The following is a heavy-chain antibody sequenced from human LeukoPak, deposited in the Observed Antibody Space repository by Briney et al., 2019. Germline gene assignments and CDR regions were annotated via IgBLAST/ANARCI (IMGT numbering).Heavy chain of an antibody. Sequence: GGSLRLSCAASGFTFSIYGMHWVRQALGKGLEWVAYIRYDGSEKYYAESLKGRFTISRDNSKNTLYLQMNSLRAEDTALYYCARSTRARYFDLWGRGTLVTVSS. CDR2: IRYDGSEK. V-gene: IGHV3-30*02. J-gene: IGHJ2*01. CDR3: ARSTRARYFDL. D-gene: IGHD5-24*01. CDR1: GFTFSIYG.